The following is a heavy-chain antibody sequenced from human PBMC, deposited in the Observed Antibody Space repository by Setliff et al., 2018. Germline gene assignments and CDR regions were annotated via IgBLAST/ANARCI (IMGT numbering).Heavy chain of an antibody. CDR1: GFTFSSYW. Sequence: GGSLRLSCAASGFTFSSYWMSWVRQAPGKGLEWVANIKQDGSEKYYVDSVKGRFTISRDNAKNSLYLQMNSLRAEDTAVYYCARLGPHCSSTSCYLALRSYFDYWGQGTLVTVSS. CDR3: ARLGPHCSSTSCYLALRSYFDY. V-gene: IGHV3-7*01. J-gene: IGHJ4*02. CDR2: IKQDGSEK. D-gene: IGHD2-2*01.